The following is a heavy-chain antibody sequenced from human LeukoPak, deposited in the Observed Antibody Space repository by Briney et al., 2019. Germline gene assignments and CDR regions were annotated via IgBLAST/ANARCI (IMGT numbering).Heavy chain of an antibody. CDR1: GGSFNNYY. V-gene: IGHV4-30-4*01. CDR2: IYYSGST. CDR3: ARGLAAAGQTIDY. Sequence: SETLSLTCAVYGGSFNNYYWSWIRQPPGKGLEWIGYIYYSGSTYYNPSLKSRITISVDTSKNQFSLKLSSVTAADTAVYYCARGLAAAGQTIDYWGQGTLVTVSS. D-gene: IGHD6-13*01. J-gene: IGHJ4*02.